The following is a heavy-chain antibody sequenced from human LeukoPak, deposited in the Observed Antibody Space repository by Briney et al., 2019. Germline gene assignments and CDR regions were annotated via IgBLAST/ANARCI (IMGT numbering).Heavy chain of an antibody. Sequence: PGRSLRLSCAASGFTFSSYGMHWVRQAPGKGLEWVAVISYDGSNKYYADSVKGRFTISRDNSKNTLYPQMNSLRAEDTAVYYRAKVGYCSSTSCSYFDYWGQGTLVTVSS. J-gene: IGHJ4*02. CDR1: GFTFSSYG. D-gene: IGHD2-2*01. CDR3: AKVGYCSSTSCSYFDY. V-gene: IGHV3-30*18. CDR2: ISYDGSNK.